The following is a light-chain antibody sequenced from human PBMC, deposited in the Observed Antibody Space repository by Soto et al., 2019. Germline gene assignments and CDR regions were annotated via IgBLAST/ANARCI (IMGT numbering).Light chain of an antibody. CDR3: QRTYSTPRA. Sequence: DIQMTQSPSSLSASVGDRVTITCRASQNISDSLSWYQHKPGKAPQLVIFAAXXXXXXXXXXXXXSGSGTDFTLTVSSLQPEDFATYYCQRTYSTPRAFGGGTKVDIK. J-gene: IGKJ4*01. V-gene: IGKV1-39*01. CDR2: AAX. CDR1: QNISDS.